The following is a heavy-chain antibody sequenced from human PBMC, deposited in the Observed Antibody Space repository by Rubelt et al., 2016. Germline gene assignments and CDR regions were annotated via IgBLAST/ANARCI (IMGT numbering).Heavy chain of an antibody. CDR2: TQPGDSLT. CDR3: ARRVPYSSSWYYFDY. D-gene: IGHD6-13*01. J-gene: IGHJ4*02. V-gene: IGHV5-51*01. Sequence: EEQLVQSGAEVKEPGESLKISCKQSGYDFTDHWIGWVRQMPGKDLEWMGITQPGDSLTKYSPSFRGQVTISADKSITTAYLQWSSLKASDTAMYYCARRVPYSSSWYYFDYWGQGTLVTVSS. CDR1: GYDFTDHW.